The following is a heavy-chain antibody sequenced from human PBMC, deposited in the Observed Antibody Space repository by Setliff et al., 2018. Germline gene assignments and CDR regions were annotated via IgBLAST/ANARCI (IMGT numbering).Heavy chain of an antibody. J-gene: IGHJ4*02. V-gene: IGHV3-15*07. CDR2: VKSKTDGGST. CDR1: GFTLSNAW. Sequence: GGSLRLSCAAPGFTLSNAWMNWVRQAPGKGLEWVGRVKSKTDGGSTDYAAPVKDKFTISRDDSKNTLYLQMNSLRTEDTAVYYCATRGSTGWYHDYWGQGTLVTVSS. CDR3: ATRGSTGWYHDY. D-gene: IGHD6-19*01.